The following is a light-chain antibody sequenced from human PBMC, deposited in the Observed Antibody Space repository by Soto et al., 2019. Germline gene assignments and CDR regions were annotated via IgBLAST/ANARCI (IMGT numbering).Light chain of an antibody. CDR3: GSWDDSLNVGA. CDR1: SSNIGNNH. CDR2: DNN. J-gene: IGLJ2*01. V-gene: IGLV1-51*01. Sequence: QSVLTQPPSVSAAPGQKVTVSCSGSSSNIGNNHVSWYQHLPGTAPKVLIYDNNKRPSGIPDRFSGSKSGTSATLGITGLQTGDEAVYYCGSWDDSLNVGAFGGGTKVTVL.